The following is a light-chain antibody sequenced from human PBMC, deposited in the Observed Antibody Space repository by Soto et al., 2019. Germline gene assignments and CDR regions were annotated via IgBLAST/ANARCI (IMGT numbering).Light chain of an antibody. V-gene: IGKV3-20*01. CDR3: QQYGGFPIT. CDR2: GAS. Sequence: EIVLTQSPATLSLSPWERATLSCRASQSVSGRYLAWYQQKPGQAPRLLIYGASSRATGIPDRFSGSGSGTDFTLTISRLEPGDFAVYFCQQYGGFPITFGQGTQLEIK. CDR1: QSVSGRY. J-gene: IGKJ5*01.